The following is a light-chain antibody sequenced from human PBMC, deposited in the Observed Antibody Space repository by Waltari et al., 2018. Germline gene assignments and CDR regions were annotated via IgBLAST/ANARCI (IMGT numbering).Light chain of an antibody. Sequence: SYVVTQPPSVSVAPGETATTTCGGATIGTYSVPWYQQKAGQAPVLVIFYDRDRPSGIPDRFSGSNSGNTATLTISRVEAGDEARYYCHVWHPHVDPGVFGTGTEVTVL. CDR1: TIGTYS. J-gene: IGLJ1*01. CDR2: YDR. V-gene: IGLV3-21*04. CDR3: HVWHPHVDPGV.